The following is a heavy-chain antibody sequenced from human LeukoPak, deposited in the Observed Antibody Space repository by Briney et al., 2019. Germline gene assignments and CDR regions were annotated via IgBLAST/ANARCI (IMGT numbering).Heavy chain of an antibody. CDR3: AKVPIAAAGTSYY. CDR2: FSGSDGST. D-gene: IGHD6-13*01. V-gene: IGHV3-23*01. CDR1: GFIFSCYA. Sequence: GGSLTLSCAASGFIFSCYAMSWLRQAPGKGREWVTDFSGSDGSTYYADSVKVRFTIYRDNSKNTLYLQMNSLRAEDTAVYYCAKVPIAAAGTSYYWGRGTLVTVSS. J-gene: IGHJ4*02.